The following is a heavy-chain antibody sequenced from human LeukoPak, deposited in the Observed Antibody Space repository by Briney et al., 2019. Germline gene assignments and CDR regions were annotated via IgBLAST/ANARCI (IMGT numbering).Heavy chain of an antibody. CDR1: GGSFSGYY. V-gene: IGHV4-34*01. J-gene: IGHJ4*02. CDR3: ARGRRVGHYYYYGSGSLLTM. Sequence: SETLSLTCAVYGGSFSGYYWSWIRQPPGKGLEWIGEINHSGSTNYNPSLKSRVTISVDTSKNQFSLKLSSVTAADTAVYYCARGRRVGHYYYYGSGSLLTMWGQGTLVTVSS. CDR2: INHSGST. D-gene: IGHD3-10*01.